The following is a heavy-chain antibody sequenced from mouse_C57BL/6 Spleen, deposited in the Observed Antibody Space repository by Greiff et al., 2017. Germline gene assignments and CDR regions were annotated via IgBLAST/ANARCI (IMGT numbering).Heavy chain of an antibody. CDR3: ARSRRYGYDGADFDY. V-gene: IGHV3-8*01. CDR2: ISYSGST. CDR1: GYSLTSDY. Sequence: EVKLVESGPGLAKPSQTLSITCSVTGYSLTSDYWNWIRQFPGNKLEYMGYISYSGSTYYHPSLKSRISITRDTSKNQYYLQLNSVTTDDTATDYCARSRRYGYDGADFDYWGQGTSLTVSS. D-gene: IGHD2-2*01. J-gene: IGHJ2*02.